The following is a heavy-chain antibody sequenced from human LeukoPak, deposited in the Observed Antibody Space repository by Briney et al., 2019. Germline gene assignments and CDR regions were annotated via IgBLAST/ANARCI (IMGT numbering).Heavy chain of an antibody. D-gene: IGHD6-19*01. Sequence: PGGSLRLSYAASGFTFTNYWMSWVRQAPGKGLEWVANIKQDGSEKYYVDSVKGRFTISRDNAKNSLYLQMNSLRAEDTAVYYCARERAVAGTDYWGQGTLVTVSS. V-gene: IGHV3-7*01. CDR1: GFTFTNYW. J-gene: IGHJ4*02. CDR2: IKQDGSEK. CDR3: ARERAVAGTDY.